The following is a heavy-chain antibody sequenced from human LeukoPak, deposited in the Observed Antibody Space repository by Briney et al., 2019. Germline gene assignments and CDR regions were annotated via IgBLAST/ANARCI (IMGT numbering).Heavy chain of an antibody. J-gene: IGHJ3*02. Sequence: ASVNVSCKASGYTFTGYYMHWVRQAPGQGLEWMGWINPNSGGTNYAQKLQGRVTMTRDTSISTAYMELSRLRSDDTAVYYCARDSSGYTRYAFDIWGQGTMVTVSS. CDR1: GYTFTGYY. CDR2: INPNSGGT. D-gene: IGHD3-22*01. V-gene: IGHV1-2*02. CDR3: ARDSSGYTRYAFDI.